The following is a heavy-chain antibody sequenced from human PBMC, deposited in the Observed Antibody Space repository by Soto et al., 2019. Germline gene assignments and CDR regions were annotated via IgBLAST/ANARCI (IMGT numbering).Heavy chain of an antibody. V-gene: IGHV3-64*04. CDR2: ISSNGGST. Sequence: GGSLRLSCSASGFTFSSYAMHWVRQAPGKGLEYVSAISSNGGSTYYADSVKGRFTISRDNAKNSLYLQMNSLRDEDTAVYYCASAQLYLDYYDSSGYGDAFDIWGQGTMVTVSS. J-gene: IGHJ3*02. CDR1: GFTFSSYA. CDR3: ASAQLYLDYYDSSGYGDAFDI. D-gene: IGHD3-22*01.